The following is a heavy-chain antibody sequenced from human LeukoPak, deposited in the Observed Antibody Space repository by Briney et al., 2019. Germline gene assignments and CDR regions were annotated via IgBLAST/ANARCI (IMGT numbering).Heavy chain of an antibody. CDR3: ARGWIDWNYAGGWFDP. D-gene: IGHD1-7*01. CDR2: INPSGGST. V-gene: IGHV1-46*01. CDR1: GYTFTSYY. Sequence: ASVKVSCKASGYTFTSYYMHWVRQAPGQGLEWMGIINPSGGSTSYAQKFQGRVTKTRDTSTSTVYMELSSLRSEDTAVYYCARGWIDWNYAGGWFDPWGQGTLVTVSS. J-gene: IGHJ5*02.